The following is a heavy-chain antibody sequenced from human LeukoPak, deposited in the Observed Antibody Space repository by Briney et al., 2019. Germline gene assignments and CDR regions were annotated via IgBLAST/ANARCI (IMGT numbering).Heavy chain of an antibody. D-gene: IGHD5-18*01. Sequence: GGSLRLSCAASGFTFSSYAVSWVRQAPGKGLEWVSAISGSGGSTYYADSVKGRFTISRDNSKNTLYLQMNSLRAEDTAVYYCAKDLTAMVTPFDYWGQGTLVTVSS. CDR3: AKDLTAMVTPFDY. V-gene: IGHV3-23*01. J-gene: IGHJ4*02. CDR2: ISGSGGST. CDR1: GFTFSSYA.